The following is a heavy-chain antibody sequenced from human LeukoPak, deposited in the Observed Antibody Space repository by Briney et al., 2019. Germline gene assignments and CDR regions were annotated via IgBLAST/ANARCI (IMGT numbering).Heavy chain of an antibody. CDR2: ISTSGSYM. CDR3: ARDLSGWYDF. Sequence: GGSLRLSCAASGFTFSSYSMNWVRQAPGKGLEWVSSISTSGSYMYHADSVKGRFTISRDNAQDSLYLQMNSLTAEDTAMYYCARDLSGWYDFWGQGTLVTVSS. CDR1: GFTFSSYS. D-gene: IGHD1-26*01. V-gene: IGHV3-21*01. J-gene: IGHJ5*01.